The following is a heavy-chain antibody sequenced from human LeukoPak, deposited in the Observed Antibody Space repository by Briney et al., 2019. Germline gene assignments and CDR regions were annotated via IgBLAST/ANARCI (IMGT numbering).Heavy chain of an antibody. Sequence: GRSLRPSCAASGFTFSSYAMHWVRQAPGKGLEWVAVISYDGSNKYYADSVKGRFTISRDNSKNTLYLQMNSLRAQDTAVYYCARDRAAAGYSYYFDYWGQGTLVTVSS. CDR1: GFTFSSYA. J-gene: IGHJ4*02. CDR2: ISYDGSNK. D-gene: IGHD6-13*01. CDR3: ARDRAAAGYSYYFDY. V-gene: IGHV3-30-3*01.